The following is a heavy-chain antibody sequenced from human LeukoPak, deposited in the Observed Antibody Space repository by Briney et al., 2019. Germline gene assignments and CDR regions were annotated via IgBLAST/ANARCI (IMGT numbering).Heavy chain of an antibody. J-gene: IGHJ1*01. CDR1: GGSISSGGYY. Sequence: PSETLSLTCTVSGGSISSGGYYWSWIRQHPGKSLEWIGYIYYSGSTYYNPSLKSRVTISVDTSKNQFSLKLSSVTAADTAVYYCARDLSGSGLQHWGQGTLVTVSS. CDR2: IYYSGST. V-gene: IGHV4-31*03. D-gene: IGHD6-25*01. CDR3: ARDLSGSGLQH.